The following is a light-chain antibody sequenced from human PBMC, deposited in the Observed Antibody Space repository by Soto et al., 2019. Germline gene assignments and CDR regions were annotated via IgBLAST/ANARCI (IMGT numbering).Light chain of an antibody. Sequence: QSALTQPPSVSGAPGQRVTISCTGGASNIGANYGVHWYQQLPGTAPKLLIYGTSSRPSGVPDRFSGSKSGTSASLAITGLQAEDEAHYFCQSYDFTLGAFGVFGGGTKVTVL. V-gene: IGLV1-40*01. J-gene: IGLJ3*02. CDR2: GTS. CDR3: QSYDFTLGAFGV. CDR1: ASNIGANYG.